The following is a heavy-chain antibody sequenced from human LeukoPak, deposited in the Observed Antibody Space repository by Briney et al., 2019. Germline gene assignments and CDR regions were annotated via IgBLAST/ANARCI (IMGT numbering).Heavy chain of an antibody. CDR1: EFSVGSNY. D-gene: IGHD3-10*01. J-gene: IGHJ6*03. CDR2: FYRGGST. V-gene: IGHV3-66*01. Sequence: GGSLRLSCAASEFSVGSNYMTWVRQAPGKGLEWVSIFYRGGSTYYADSVKGRFTVSRDNSKNILYLQMNSLRAEDTAVYYCARSQDGSGSYFYYFYIDVWGKGTTV. CDR3: ARSQDGSGSYFYYFYIDV.